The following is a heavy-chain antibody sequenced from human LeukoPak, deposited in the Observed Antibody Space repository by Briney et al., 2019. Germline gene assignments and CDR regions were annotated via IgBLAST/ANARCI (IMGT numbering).Heavy chain of an antibody. CDR3: ARGGWELPIDP. CDR2: ISSSGSTI. J-gene: IGHJ5*02. CDR1: GFTFSSYE. D-gene: IGHD1-26*01. V-gene: IGHV3-48*03. Sequence: PGGSLRLSCAASGFTFSSYEMNWVRQAPGKGLEWVSYISSSGSTIYYADSVKGRFTISRDNAKNSLYLQMNSLRAEDTAVYYCARGGWELPIDPWGQGTLVTVSS.